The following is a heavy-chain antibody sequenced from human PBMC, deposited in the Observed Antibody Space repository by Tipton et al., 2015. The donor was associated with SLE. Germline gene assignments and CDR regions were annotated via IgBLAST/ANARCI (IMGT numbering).Heavy chain of an antibody. CDR1: GYSISSDMY. J-gene: IGHJ6*03. Sequence: GLVKPSETLSLTCTVSGYSISSDMYWGWIRQPPGKGLEWIGFIYSGTTSYNPSLNSRVTISADTSKNQFSLNLSSVTAADTAVYYCARDSRYQLTYYYMDVWGKGTTVTVSS. CDR2: IYSGTT. V-gene: IGHV4-38-2*02. CDR3: ARDSRYQLTYYYMDV. D-gene: IGHD2-2*01.